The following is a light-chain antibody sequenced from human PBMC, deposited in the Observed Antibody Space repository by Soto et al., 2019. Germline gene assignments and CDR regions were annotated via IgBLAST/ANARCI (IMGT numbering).Light chain of an antibody. CDR2: EVS. CDR1: SSDVGGYNY. J-gene: IGLJ2*01. CDR3: SSYTSSEGV. Sequence: QSVLTQPASVSGSPGQSITISCTGTSSDVGGYNYVSWYQQHPGKAPKLMIYEVSNRPSAVSNRFSGSKSGNTASLTISGLQAEDEADYYCSSYTSSEGVFGGGTKLTVL. V-gene: IGLV2-14*01.